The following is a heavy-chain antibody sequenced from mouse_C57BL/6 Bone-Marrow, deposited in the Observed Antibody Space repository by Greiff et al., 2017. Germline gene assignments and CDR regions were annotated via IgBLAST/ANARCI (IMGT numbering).Heavy chain of an antibody. CDR2: IYPGGGDT. CDR3: ARTISYYGSSYWNFDV. D-gene: IGHD1-1*01. J-gene: IGHJ1*03. CDR1: GYTFTNYW. Sequence: QVQLQQSGAELVRPGTSVKMSCKASGYTFTNYWIGWAKQRPGHGLEWIGDIYPGGGDTNYNEKFKGKATLTADKSSSTAYMQFSSLTSDDSAIYYCARTISYYGSSYWNFDVWGTGTTVTVSS. V-gene: IGHV1-63*01.